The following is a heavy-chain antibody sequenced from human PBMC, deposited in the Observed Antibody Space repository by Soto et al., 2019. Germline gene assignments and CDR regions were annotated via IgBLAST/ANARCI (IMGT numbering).Heavy chain of an antibody. D-gene: IGHD3-22*01. Sequence: GGSLRLSCGVSGFSFSNYAMSWVRQAPGKGLKWVSAISGSGAGTYYADSVKGRFTISRDNSKNTLYLQMSSLRVEDTAVYYCAKRDGYYLDFWGPGTLVTVPQ. CDR3: AKRDGYYLDF. J-gene: IGHJ4*02. CDR1: GFSFSNYA. CDR2: ISGSGAGT. V-gene: IGHV3-23*01.